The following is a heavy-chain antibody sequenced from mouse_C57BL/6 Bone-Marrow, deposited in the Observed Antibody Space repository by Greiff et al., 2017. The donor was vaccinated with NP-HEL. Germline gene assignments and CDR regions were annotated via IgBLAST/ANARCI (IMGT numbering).Heavy chain of an antibody. Sequence: QVQLQQSGPELVKPGASVKISCKASGYAFSSSWMNWVKQRPGQGLEWIGRIYPGDGDTNYNGKFKGKATLTADNSSSTAYMQRSSLTSEDSAVYFCARLYYSLDYWGQGTTLTVSS. CDR2: IYPGDGDT. CDR1: GYAFSSSW. V-gene: IGHV1-82*01. CDR3: ARLYYSLDY. D-gene: IGHD2-12*01. J-gene: IGHJ2*01.